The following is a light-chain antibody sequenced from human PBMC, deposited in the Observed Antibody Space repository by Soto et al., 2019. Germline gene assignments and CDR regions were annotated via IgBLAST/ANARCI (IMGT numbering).Light chain of an antibody. V-gene: IGKV1-5*01. CDR2: DAS. Sequence: DIQMTQSPSSLSASVGDEVTITCRASQTIMTYLNWYQLKPGKPPKLLIYDASSLESGVPSRFSGSGSGTEFTLTISSLQPDDFATYYCQQHNSYPTTSGQGTKVDIK. J-gene: IGKJ1*01. CDR1: QTIMTY. CDR3: QQHNSYPTT.